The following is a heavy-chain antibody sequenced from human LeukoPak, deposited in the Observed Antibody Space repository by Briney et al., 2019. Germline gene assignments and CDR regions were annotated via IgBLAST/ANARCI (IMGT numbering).Heavy chain of an antibody. CDR2: ISYNSGSI. J-gene: IGHJ4*02. Sequence: GGSLRLSCAASGFTFDGHAMHWVRQAPGKGLEWVSGISYNSGSIAYADSVKGRFTISRDNARNSLYPQMNSLRAEDTAFYYCTKDSDYMLDYWGQGTLVTVSS. V-gene: IGHV3-9*01. CDR3: TKDSDYMLDY. D-gene: IGHD4-11*01. CDR1: GFTFDGHA.